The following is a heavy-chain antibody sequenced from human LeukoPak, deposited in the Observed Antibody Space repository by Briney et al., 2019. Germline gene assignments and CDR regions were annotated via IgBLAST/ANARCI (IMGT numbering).Heavy chain of an antibody. D-gene: IGHD3-10*01. CDR2: ISAYNGNT. CDR1: GYTFTNFG. Sequence: ASVKVSCKASGYTFTNFGISWVRQAPGQGLEWMGWISAYNGNTRYAQKLQGRVTMATDTSTSTAYMDLRSLRSDDTAVYYCARAAPYGSGSPFDYWGQGTLVTVSS. CDR3: ARAAPYGSGSPFDY. J-gene: IGHJ4*02. V-gene: IGHV1-18*01.